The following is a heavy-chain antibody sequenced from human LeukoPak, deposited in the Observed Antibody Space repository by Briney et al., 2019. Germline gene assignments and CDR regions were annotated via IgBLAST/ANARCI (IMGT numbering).Heavy chain of an antibody. Sequence: ASVKVSCKASGGTFSSYAISWVRQAPGQGLEWMGGIIPIFGTANYAQKFQGRVTITADKSTSTAYMELSSLRSEDTAVYYCARAVFGVVTLDYYYYYYMDVWGKGTTVTVSS. D-gene: IGHD3-3*01. CDR1: GGTFSSYA. V-gene: IGHV1-69*06. CDR3: ARAVFGVVTLDYYYYYYMDV. J-gene: IGHJ6*03. CDR2: IIPIFGTA.